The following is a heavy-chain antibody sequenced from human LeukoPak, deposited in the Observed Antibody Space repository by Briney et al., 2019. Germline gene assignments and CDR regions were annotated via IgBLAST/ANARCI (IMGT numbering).Heavy chain of an antibody. Sequence: SETLSLTCTVSGGSISSSSYYWGWIRQPPGKGLEWIGYIYYSGSTYYNPSLKSRVTISVDTSKNQFSLKLNSVTAADTAVYYCARGKWLSPYYFDYWGQGTLVTVSS. V-gene: IGHV4-30-4*08. D-gene: IGHD3-22*01. CDR3: ARGKWLSPYYFDY. CDR2: IYYSGST. CDR1: GGSISSSSYY. J-gene: IGHJ4*02.